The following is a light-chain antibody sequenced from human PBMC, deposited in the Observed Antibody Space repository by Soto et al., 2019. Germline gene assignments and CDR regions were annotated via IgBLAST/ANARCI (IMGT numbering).Light chain of an antibody. CDR2: DVS. J-gene: IGLJ1*01. CDR1: SSDVGGYNY. Sequence: QSALTQPASVSGSPGQSITISCTGTSSDVGGYNYVSWYQQHPGKAPKLMIYDVSNRPSGVSNRFSGSKSGNMASLTISGLQAEDEADYYCSSYTSSSTAIIFGTGTKVTVL. V-gene: IGLV2-14*01. CDR3: SSYTSSSTAII.